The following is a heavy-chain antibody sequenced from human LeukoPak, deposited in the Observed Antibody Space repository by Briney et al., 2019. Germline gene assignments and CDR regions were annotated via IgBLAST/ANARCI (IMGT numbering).Heavy chain of an antibody. CDR2: IYYSVTT. CDR3: TRQLIEEGSARRNAFDI. J-gene: IGHJ3*02. Sequence: PSETLSLTCTVSGDSVRTYYWSWIRQSPGNGLEWLGYIYYSVTTAYNPSVKGRLLISVDTSENQISLELSSVTASDTAVYYCTRQLIEEGSARRNAFDIWGQGAKVIVSS. V-gene: IGHV4-59*08. CDR1: GDSVRTYY.